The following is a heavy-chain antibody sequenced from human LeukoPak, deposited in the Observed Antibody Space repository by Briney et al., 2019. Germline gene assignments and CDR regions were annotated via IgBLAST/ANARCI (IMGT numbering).Heavy chain of an antibody. D-gene: IGHD3-9*01. CDR1: GGSISSSSYY. CDR3: ARASSPLVIPNWFDP. V-gene: IGHV4-39*07. J-gene: IGHJ5*02. Sequence: SETLSLTCTVSGGSISSSSYYWGRIRQPPGKGLEWIGSIYYSGSTYYNPSLKSRVTISVDTSKNQFSLKLSSVTAADTAVYYCARASSPLVIPNWFDPWGQGTLVTVSS. CDR2: IYYSGST.